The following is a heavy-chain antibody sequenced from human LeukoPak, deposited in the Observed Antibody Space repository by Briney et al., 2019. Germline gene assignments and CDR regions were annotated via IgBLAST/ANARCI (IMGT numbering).Heavy chain of an antibody. J-gene: IGHJ6*02. CDR2: IYYSGST. D-gene: IGHD1-7*01. V-gene: IGHV4-39*07. Sequence: SETLSLTCTVSGGSISSSSYYWGWIRQPPGKGLEWIGSIYYSGSTYYNPSLKSRVTTSVDTSKNQFSLKLSSVTAADTAVYYCARKLPYTYYYYGMDVWGQGTTVTVPS. CDR3: ARKLPYTYYYYGMDV. CDR1: GGSISSSSYY.